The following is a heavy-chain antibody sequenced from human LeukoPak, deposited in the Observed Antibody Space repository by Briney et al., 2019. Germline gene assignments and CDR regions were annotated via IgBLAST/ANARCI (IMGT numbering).Heavy chain of an antibody. CDR2: ISSSSSSYT. CDR3: ARALADDFWSGYYSPPDY. CDR1: GFTFSDYY. J-gene: IGHJ4*02. D-gene: IGHD3-3*01. V-gene: IGHV3-11*06. Sequence: GGSLRLSCAASGFTFSDYYMSWIRQAPGKGLEWVSYISSSSSSYTNYADSVKGRFTISRDNAKNSLYLQMNSLRAEDTAVYYCARALADDFWSGYYSPPDYWGQGTLVTVSS.